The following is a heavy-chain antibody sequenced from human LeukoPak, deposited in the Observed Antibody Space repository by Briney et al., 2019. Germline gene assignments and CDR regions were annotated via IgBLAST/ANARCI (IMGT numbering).Heavy chain of an antibody. CDR2: IYYSGST. V-gene: IGHV4-59*01. Sequence: SETLSLTCTVSGGSIISYYWSWIRQPPGKGLEWIGYIYYSGSTNYNPSLKSRVTISVDTSKNQFSLKLSSVTAADTAVYYCARVSYYGSGSYPLWFDPWGQGTLVTVSS. D-gene: IGHD3-10*01. J-gene: IGHJ5*02. CDR3: ARVSYYGSGSYPLWFDP. CDR1: GGSIISYY.